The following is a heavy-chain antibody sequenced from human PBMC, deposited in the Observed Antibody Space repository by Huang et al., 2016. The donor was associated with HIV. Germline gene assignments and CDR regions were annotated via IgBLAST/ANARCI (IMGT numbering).Heavy chain of an antibody. CDR2: MNPTSVNT. J-gene: IGHJ3*02. CDR3: ARGGVADYVWGTYRPNAFDI. CDR1: GYTFTSYD. Sequence: QVQLVQSGAEVKKPGDSVKVSCKASGYTFTSYDINWVRQANGQGLEWMGWMNPTSVNTAYAQKVQGRVTIPRNTSISTAYIELSSLRSGDTAVYYCARGGVADYVWGTYRPNAFDIWGQGTMVTVSS. V-gene: IGHV1-8*01. D-gene: IGHD3-16*02.